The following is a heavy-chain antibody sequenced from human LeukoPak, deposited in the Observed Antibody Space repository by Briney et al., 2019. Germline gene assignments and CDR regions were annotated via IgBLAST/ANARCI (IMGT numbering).Heavy chain of an antibody. V-gene: IGHV1-24*01. CDR1: GYTLTELS. CDR3: ATGQIHRIAAAGSSQVPFYYYYYGMDV. Sequence: ASVTVSCKVSGYTLTELSMHWVRQAPGKGLEWMGGFDPEDGETIYAQKFQGRVTTTEDTSTDTAYMELSSLRSEDTAVYYCATGQIHRIAAAGSSQVPFYYYYYGMDVWGQGTTVTVSS. J-gene: IGHJ6*02. CDR2: FDPEDGET. D-gene: IGHD6-13*01.